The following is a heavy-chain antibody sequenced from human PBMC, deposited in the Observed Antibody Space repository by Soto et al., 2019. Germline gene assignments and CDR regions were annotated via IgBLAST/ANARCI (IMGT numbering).Heavy chain of an antibody. CDR1: GGSISSYY. Sequence: PSETLSLTCTVSGGSISSYYWSWIRQPPGKGLEWIGYIYSGGSTYYNPSLKSRVTLSVDATQNQFSLRLTSVTAADTAVYYCARRHSATWLFDYWGLGTLVTVSS. D-gene: IGHD3-9*01. V-gene: IGHV4-59*04. CDR3: ARRHSATWLFDY. J-gene: IGHJ4*02. CDR2: IYSGGST.